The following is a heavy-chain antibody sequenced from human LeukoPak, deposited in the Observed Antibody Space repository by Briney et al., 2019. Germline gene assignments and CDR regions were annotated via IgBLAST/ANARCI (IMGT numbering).Heavy chain of an antibody. Sequence: SETLSLTCTVSGGSMNDYYWSWIRQPPGKGLEWIGYMYYSGSTNYNPSLKSRVSISIDTSKNQFSVKLSSVTAADTAVYYCARDRYCIGGICYSGRFDPWGRGTLVTVSS. CDR3: ARDRYCIGGICYSGRFDP. CDR2: MYYSGST. V-gene: IGHV4-59*01. D-gene: IGHD2-15*01. J-gene: IGHJ5*02. CDR1: GGSMNDYY.